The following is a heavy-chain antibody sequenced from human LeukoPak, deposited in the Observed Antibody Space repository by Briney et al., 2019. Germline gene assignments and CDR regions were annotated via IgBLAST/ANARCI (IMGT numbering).Heavy chain of an antibody. CDR2: ISSSSSTI. D-gene: IGHD6-13*01. J-gene: IGHJ4*02. CDR3: ARDGRGITAAGSPLVFDY. V-gene: IGHV3-48*01. CDR1: GFTFSSYS. Sequence: GGSLRLSCAASGFTFSSYSMNWVRQAPGKGLEWVSYISSSSSTIYYADSVKGRFTISRDNSKNTLYLQMNSLRAEDTAVYYCARDGRGITAAGSPLVFDYWGQGTLVTVSS.